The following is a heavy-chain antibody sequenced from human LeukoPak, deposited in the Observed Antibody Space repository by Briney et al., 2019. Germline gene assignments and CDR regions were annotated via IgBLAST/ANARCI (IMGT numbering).Heavy chain of an antibody. CDR2: ISAYNGNT. V-gene: IGHV1-18*01. CDR1: GYTFTSYG. D-gene: IGHD3-3*01. Sequence: ASVKVSCKASGYTFTSYGISWVRQAPGRGLEWMGWISAYNGNTNYAQKLQGRVTMTTDTSTSTAYMELRSLRSDDTAVYYCARGMYYDFWSATYYYYGMDVWGQGTTVTVSS. J-gene: IGHJ6*02. CDR3: ARGMYYDFWSATYYYYGMDV.